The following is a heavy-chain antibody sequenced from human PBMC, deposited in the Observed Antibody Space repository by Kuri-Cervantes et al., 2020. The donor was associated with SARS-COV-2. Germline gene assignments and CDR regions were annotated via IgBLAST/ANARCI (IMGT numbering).Heavy chain of an antibody. V-gene: IGHV3-7*03. J-gene: IGHJ4*02. CDR3: ARAYDFWSGYYPH. D-gene: IGHD3-3*01. CDR2: IKQDGSEK. CDR1: GFTFSSYW. Sequence: GGSLRLSCAASGFTFSSYWMSWVRQAPGKGLEWVANIKQDGSEKYYVDSVKGRFTISRDNAKNSLYLQMNSLRAEDTAVYYCARAYDFWSGYYPHWGQGTLVTVSS.